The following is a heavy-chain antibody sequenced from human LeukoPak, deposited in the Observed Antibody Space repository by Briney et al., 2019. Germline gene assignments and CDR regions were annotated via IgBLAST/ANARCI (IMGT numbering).Heavy chain of an antibody. CDR2: INHSGST. V-gene: IGHV4-34*01. CDR1: GFTFSSYA. Sequence: KSGGSLRLSCAASGFTFSSYAMSWVRQPPGKGLEWIGEINHSGSTNYNPSLKSRVTISVDTSKNQFSLKLSSVTAADTAVYYCARAEIVPAARLGAFDIWGQGTMVTVSS. D-gene: IGHD2-2*01. CDR3: ARAEIVPAARLGAFDI. J-gene: IGHJ3*02.